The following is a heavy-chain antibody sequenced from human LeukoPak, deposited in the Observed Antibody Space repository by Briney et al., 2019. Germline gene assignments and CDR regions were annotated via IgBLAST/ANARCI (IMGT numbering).Heavy chain of an antibody. CDR1: GYTFTGYY. CDR3: AREGAGIVVVPAATPYYYYYGMDV. D-gene: IGHD2-2*01. V-gene: IGHV1-2*02. Sequence: ASVKVSCKASGYTFTGYYMHWVRQAPGQGLEGMGWINPNSGGTNYAQKFQGRVTMTRDTSISTAYMELSRLRSDDTAVYYCAREGAGIVVVPAATPYYYYYGMDVWGQGTTVTVSS. J-gene: IGHJ6*02. CDR2: INPNSGGT.